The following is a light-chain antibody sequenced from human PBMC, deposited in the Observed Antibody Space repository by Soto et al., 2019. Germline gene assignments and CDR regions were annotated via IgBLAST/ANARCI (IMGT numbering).Light chain of an antibody. V-gene: IGLV2-14*01. CDR1: SSDIGGHHF. CDR2: EVT. J-gene: IGLJ1*01. Sequence: QSALTQPACESGSPGQSITISCTGTSSDIGGHHFVSWYQQQSGKAPKLVIYEVTDRPSGVSDRFSGSKSGNTASLTISGLQPEDEADYYCSSYTSSSLYVFGTGTKVTVL. CDR3: SSYTSSSLYV.